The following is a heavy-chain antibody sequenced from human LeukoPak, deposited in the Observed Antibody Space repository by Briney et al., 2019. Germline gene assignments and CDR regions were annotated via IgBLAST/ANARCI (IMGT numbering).Heavy chain of an antibody. CDR3: ARLVGYQLLPNWFDP. J-gene: IGHJ5*02. Sequence: SETLSLTCTVSGGSISSYYWSWIRQPPGKGLEWIGYIYTSGSTNYNPSLKSRVTISVDTSKNQFSLKLSSVTAADTAVYYCARLVGYQLLPNWFDPCGQGTLVTVSS. CDR1: GGSISSYY. D-gene: IGHD2-2*01. CDR2: IYTSGST. V-gene: IGHV4-4*09.